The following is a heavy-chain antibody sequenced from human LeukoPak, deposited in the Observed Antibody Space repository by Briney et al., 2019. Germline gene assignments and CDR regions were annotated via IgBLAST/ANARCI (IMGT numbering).Heavy chain of an antibody. Sequence: SETLSLTCSVSGDSISGYYWSWLRQAAGEGLEWIGRLYTSGETNYNPSLKSRIAMSFDTSRNQFSLRLTSATAADTAVYFCARGGIAVPGYYYFYYMDVWGKGTTVTVSS. CDR1: GDSISGYY. CDR3: ARGGIAVPGYYYFYYMDV. CDR2: LYTSGET. V-gene: IGHV4-4*07. J-gene: IGHJ6*03. D-gene: IGHD6-19*01.